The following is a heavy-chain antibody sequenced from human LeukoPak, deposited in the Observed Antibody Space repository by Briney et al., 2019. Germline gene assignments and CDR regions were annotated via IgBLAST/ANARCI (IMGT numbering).Heavy chain of an antibody. J-gene: IGHJ4*02. CDR1: GYTFTGYY. CDR3: ARGDGYNFEGDFDY. CDR2: IIPILGIA. V-gene: IGHV1-69*04. D-gene: IGHD5-24*01. Sequence: GASVKVSCKASGYTFTGYYMHWVRQAPGQGLEWMGRIIPILGIANYAQKFQGRVTITADKSTSTAYMELSSLRSEDTAVYYCARGDGYNFEGDFDYWGQGTLVTVSS.